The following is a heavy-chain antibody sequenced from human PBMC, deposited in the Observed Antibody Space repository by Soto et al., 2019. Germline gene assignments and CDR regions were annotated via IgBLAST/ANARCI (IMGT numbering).Heavy chain of an antibody. V-gene: IGHV4-30-4*01. Sequence: QVQLQESGPGLVKPSQTLSLTCTVSGGSISSGDYYWSWIRQPPGKGLEWIGYIYYSGSTYYNPSLKSRVTISVDTSKNQFSLKLSSVTAADTAVYYCARGVYNYDYVWGSSGYYYGMDVWGQGTTVTVSS. CDR3: ARGVYNYDYVWGSSGYYYGMDV. J-gene: IGHJ6*02. D-gene: IGHD3-16*01. CDR2: IYYSGST. CDR1: GGSISSGDYY.